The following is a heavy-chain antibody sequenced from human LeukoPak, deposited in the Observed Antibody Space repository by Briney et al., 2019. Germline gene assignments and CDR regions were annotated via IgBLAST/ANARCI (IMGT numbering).Heavy chain of an antibody. J-gene: IGHJ4*02. CDR3: AKDRYDSSGMGYFDY. V-gene: IGHV3-23*01. D-gene: IGHD3-22*01. Sequence: GGSLRLSCAASGFTFSSYAMSWVRQAPGKGLEWVSAISGSGGSTYYADSVKGRFTISRDNSKDTLYLQMNSLRAEDTAVYYCAKDRYDSSGMGYFDYWGQGTLVTVSS. CDR2: ISGSGGST. CDR1: GFTFSSYA.